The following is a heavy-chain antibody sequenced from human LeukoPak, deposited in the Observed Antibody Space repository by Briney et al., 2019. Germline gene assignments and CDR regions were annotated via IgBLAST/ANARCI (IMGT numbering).Heavy chain of an antibody. D-gene: IGHD6-13*01. CDR3: ARDLDSSSWWNWFDP. CDR1: GFTFSTYW. Sequence: PGGSLRLSCAASGFTFSTYWMSWVRQAPGKGLEWVANIKQDGSEKKYVDSVKGRFTISRDNAKNSLYLQMNSLRAEDTAIYYCARDLDSSSWWNWFDPWGQGTLVTVSS. J-gene: IGHJ5*02. CDR2: IKQDGSEK. V-gene: IGHV3-7*01.